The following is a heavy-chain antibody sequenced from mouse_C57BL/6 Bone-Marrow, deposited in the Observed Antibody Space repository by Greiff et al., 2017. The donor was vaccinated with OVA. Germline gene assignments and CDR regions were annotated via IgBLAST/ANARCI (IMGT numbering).Heavy chain of an antibody. V-gene: IGHV1-82*01. J-gene: IGHJ3*01. D-gene: IGHD2-3*01. CDR2: IYPGDGDT. CDR1: GYAFSSSW. CDR3: ARGGWLPAWFAY. Sequence: VKLQESGPELVKPGASVKISCKASGYAFSSSWMNWVKQRPGKGLEWIGRIYPGDGDTNYNGKFKGKATLTADKSSSTAYMQLSSLTSEDSAVYFCARGGWLPAWFAYWGQGTLVTVSA.